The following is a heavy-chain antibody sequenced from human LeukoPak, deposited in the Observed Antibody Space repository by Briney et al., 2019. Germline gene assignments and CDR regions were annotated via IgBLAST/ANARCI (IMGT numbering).Heavy chain of an antibody. D-gene: IGHD3-3*01. V-gene: IGHV3-30*02. CDR1: GFTFSSYA. CDR2: IRYDGSNK. J-gene: IGHJ4*02. CDR3: AKLRNNYDFWSGDDY. Sequence: EPGGSLRLSCAASGFTFSSYAMHWVRQAPGKGLEWVAFIRYDGSNKYYADSVKGRFTISRDNSKNTLYLQMNSLRAEDTAVYYCAKLRNNYDFWSGDDYWGQGTLVTVSS.